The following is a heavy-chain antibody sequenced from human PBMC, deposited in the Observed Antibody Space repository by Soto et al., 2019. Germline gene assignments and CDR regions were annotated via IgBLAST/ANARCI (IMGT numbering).Heavy chain of an antibody. CDR3: ASSPPMDYLDY. CDR2: ISSSGSTK. Sequence: GGSLRLSCAASGFTFSSYEMNWVRQVPGKGLEWVAYISSSGSTKYYADSVVGRFPISTDNAKYSPYLQMNSLRADDTAVYYCASSPPMDYLDYWGQGTLVTVSS. J-gene: IGHJ4*02. V-gene: IGHV3-48*03. CDR1: GFTFSSYE.